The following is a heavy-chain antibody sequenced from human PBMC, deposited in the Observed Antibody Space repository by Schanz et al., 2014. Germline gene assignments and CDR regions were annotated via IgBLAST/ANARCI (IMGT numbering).Heavy chain of an antibody. V-gene: IGHV1-2*02. J-gene: IGHJ4*02. CDR1: GSTFTVYY. CDR2: INPNSGAT. Sequence: VRLVQSGAEVKKPGASVKVSCKASGSTFTVYYMHWVRQAPGQGLEWLGWINPNSGATSSAQKFQGRVTMTRDTSSSTVYMQLSSLTSDDTAIYYCARVTTGYDSWGQGTLVTVSS. CDR3: ARVTTGYDS. D-gene: IGHD5-12*01.